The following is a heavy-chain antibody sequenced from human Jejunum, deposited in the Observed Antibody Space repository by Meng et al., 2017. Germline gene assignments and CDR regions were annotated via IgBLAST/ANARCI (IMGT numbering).Heavy chain of an antibody. D-gene: IGHD3-10*01. V-gene: IGHV4-34*01. Sequence: QVQLQQWGAGLLKPSETLSLTCAVYGGSFSGYYWPWIRQPPGKGLEWIGEINHSGSTNYNPSLKSRVTMSIDTSKIQFSLKLSSVTAADAAVYYCARYGGSGSYWHFDPWGRGTLVTVSS. CDR2: INHSGST. CDR3: ARYGGSGSYWHFDP. CDR1: GGSFSGYY. J-gene: IGHJ2*01.